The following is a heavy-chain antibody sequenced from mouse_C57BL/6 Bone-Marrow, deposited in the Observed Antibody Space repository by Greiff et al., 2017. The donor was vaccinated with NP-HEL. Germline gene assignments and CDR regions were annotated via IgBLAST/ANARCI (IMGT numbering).Heavy chain of an antibody. CDR3: AREGGLAWFAY. CDR1: GYTFTSYW. Sequence: QVQLQQPGAELVKPGASVKLSCKASGYTFTSYWMQWVKQRPGQGLEWIGEIDPSDSYTNYNQKFKGKATLTVDTSSSTAYMQLSSLTSEDSAVDYCAREGGLAWFAYWGQGTLVTVSA. V-gene: IGHV1-50*01. CDR2: IDPSDSYT. J-gene: IGHJ3*01.